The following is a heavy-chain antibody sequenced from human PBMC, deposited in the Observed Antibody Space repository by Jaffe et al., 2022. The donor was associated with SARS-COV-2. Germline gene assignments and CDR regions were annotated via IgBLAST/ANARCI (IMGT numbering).Heavy chain of an antibody. V-gene: IGHV4-59*01. Sequence: QVQLQESGPGLVKPSETLSLTCTVSGGSISSYYWSWIRQPPGKGLEWIGYIYYSGSTNYNPSLKSRVTISVDTSKNQFSLKLSSVTAADTAVYYCARASADYDILTGYYYYMDVWGKGTTVTVSS. CDR3: ARASADYDILTGYYYYMDV. J-gene: IGHJ6*03. CDR1: GGSISSYY. CDR2: IYYSGST. D-gene: IGHD3-9*01.